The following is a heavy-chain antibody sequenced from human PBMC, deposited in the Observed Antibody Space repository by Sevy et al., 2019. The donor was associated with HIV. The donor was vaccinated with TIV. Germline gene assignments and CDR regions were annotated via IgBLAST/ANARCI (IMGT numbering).Heavy chain of an antibody. V-gene: IGHV4-39*01. J-gene: IGHJ4*02. Sequence: SETLSLTCTVSSGSISSSSYDWGWIRQPPGKGLEWIASIFYSGTTYYNPSLKSRVTISVDTSKNQFSLKLNSVTAADTALYYCARHGGLVDRAFDYWGQGTLVTVSS. D-gene: IGHD3-10*01. CDR3: ARHGGLVDRAFDY. CDR1: SGSISSSSYD. CDR2: IFYSGTT.